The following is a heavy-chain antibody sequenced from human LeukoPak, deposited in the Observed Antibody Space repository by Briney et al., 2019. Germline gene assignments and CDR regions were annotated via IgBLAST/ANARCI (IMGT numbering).Heavy chain of an antibody. J-gene: IGHJ6*02. CDR1: GYTFTSYD. D-gene: IGHD2-15*01. CDR3: ARMVAAASFYYYGMDV. Sequence: GASVKVSCKASGYTFTSYDINGVRQAAGQGLEWMGWMNPNSGNTGYPQKFQGRVTMPRNTSISTAYMELSSLRSEDTAVYYCARMVAAASFYYYGMDVWGQGTTVTVSS. CDR2: MNPNSGNT. V-gene: IGHV1-8*01.